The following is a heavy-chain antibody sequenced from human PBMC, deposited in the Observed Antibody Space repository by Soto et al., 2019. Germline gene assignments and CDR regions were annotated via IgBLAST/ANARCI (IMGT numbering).Heavy chain of an antibody. CDR3: AHRREQLVS. CDR1: GFSLSTSEVG. D-gene: IGHD1-26*01. CDR2: IFWDDDK. J-gene: IGHJ5*01. Sequence: QITLKESGPTLVKPTQTLTLTCTFSGFSLSTSEVGVAWIRQPPGKALEWLGIIFWDDDKRYSPSLETRLTITKDTSKNQVVLTMTHMDPVDTATYYCAHRREQLVSWGQGTLVSVSS. V-gene: IGHV2-5*02.